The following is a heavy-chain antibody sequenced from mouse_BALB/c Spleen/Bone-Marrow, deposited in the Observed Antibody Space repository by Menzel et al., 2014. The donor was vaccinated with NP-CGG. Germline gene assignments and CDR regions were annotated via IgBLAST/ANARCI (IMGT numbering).Heavy chain of an antibody. CDR2: ISSGSSTI. J-gene: IGHJ2*01. CDR1: GLTFSSFG. V-gene: IGHV5-17*02. CDR3: VRSGSSSGYFDY. D-gene: IGHD1-1*01. Sequence: EVQLVESGGGLVQPGGSRKLSCAASGLTFSSFGMHWVRQAPEKGLEWVAYISSGSSTIYYGDTVMGRFTISRDNPKNTLFLQMTSLRSEDTATYYCVRSGSSSGYFDYWGQGTTLTVSS.